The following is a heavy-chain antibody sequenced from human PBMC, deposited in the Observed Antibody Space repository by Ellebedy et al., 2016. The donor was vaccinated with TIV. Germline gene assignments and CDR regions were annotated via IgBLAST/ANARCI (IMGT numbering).Heavy chain of an antibody. CDR1: GFTFSSYS. CDR3: ASGSGSGVAGGVGWFNP. CDR2: ISSSSGPI. V-gene: IGHV3-48*02. D-gene: IGHD6-19*01. Sequence: GESLKISXAASGFTFSSYSMNWVRQAPGKGLEWVSFISSSSGPISYADSVKGRFTISRDNAKNSLYLQMNSLRDEDTAVYYCASGSGSGVAGGVGWFNPWGQGTLVTVSS. J-gene: IGHJ5*02.